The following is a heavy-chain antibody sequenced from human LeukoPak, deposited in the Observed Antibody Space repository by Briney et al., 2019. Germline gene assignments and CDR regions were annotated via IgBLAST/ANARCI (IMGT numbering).Heavy chain of an antibody. D-gene: IGHD6-13*01. J-gene: IGHJ4*02. CDR2: IYYSGST. Sequence: SETLSLTCTVSTGSVSSGSYYWSWIRQPAGKGLEWIGNIYYSGSTNYNPSLKSRVTISVDTSKNQFSLKLSSVTAADTAVYYCARGASSWYSPHDYWGQGTLVTVSS. V-gene: IGHV4-61*10. CDR3: ARGASSWYSPHDY. CDR1: TGSVSSGSYY.